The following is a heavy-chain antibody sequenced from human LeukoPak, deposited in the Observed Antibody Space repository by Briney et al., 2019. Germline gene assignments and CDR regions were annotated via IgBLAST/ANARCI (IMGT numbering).Heavy chain of an antibody. CDR2: ILGSGGGT. CDR3: ARDTDYDSSGTTFDY. V-gene: IGHV3-23*01. Sequence: GGSLRLSCAASGFTFSTYVMTWVRQAPGKGLEWVSAILGSGGGTYYADSVKGRFTISRDNSKNTLYLQMNSLRAEDTAVYYCARDTDYDSSGTTFDYWGQGTLVTVSS. CDR1: GFTFSTYV. J-gene: IGHJ4*02. D-gene: IGHD3-22*01.